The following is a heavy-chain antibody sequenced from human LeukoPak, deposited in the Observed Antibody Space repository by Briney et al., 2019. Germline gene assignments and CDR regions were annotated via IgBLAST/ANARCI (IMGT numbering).Heavy chain of an antibody. Sequence: GGSLRLSCAASGFTFSSYDMHWVRQATGKGLEWVSAIGTAGDTYYPGFVKGRFTISRENAKNSLYLQMNSLRAGDTAVYYCARARHDILTGSSPFDYWGQGTLVTVSS. J-gene: IGHJ4*02. CDR3: ARARHDILTGSSPFDY. V-gene: IGHV3-13*01. CDR2: IGTAGDT. CDR1: GFTFSSYD. D-gene: IGHD3-9*01.